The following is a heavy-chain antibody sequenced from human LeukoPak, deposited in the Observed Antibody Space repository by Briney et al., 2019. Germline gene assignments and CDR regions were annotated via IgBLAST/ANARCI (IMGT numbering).Heavy chain of an antibody. J-gene: IGHJ6*03. CDR2: INPNSGGT. V-gene: IGHV1-2*02. CDR1: GYTFTGYY. Sequence: GASVKVSCKASGYTFTGYYMHWVRQAPGQGLEWMGWINPNSGGTNYAQKFQGRVTMTRDTSISTAYMELSRLRSDDTAVYYCARTSITIFGVVIDYYYYYMDVWGKGTTVTVSS. CDR3: ARTSITIFGVVIDYYYYYMDV. D-gene: IGHD3-3*01.